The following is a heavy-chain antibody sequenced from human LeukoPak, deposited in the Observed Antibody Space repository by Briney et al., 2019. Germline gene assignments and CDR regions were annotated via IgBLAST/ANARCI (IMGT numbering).Heavy chain of an antibody. CDR3: ARRSTLCSGTSCYLGY. D-gene: IGHD2-2*01. V-gene: IGHV1-46*01. CDR2: INPSGGST. J-gene: IGHJ4*02. CDR1: GGTFTSYD. Sequence: ASVKVSWRAAGGTFTSYDMHWVRQAPGQGLEWMGVINPSGGSTSYAQKFQGRVTMTRDTSTTTDYMELSSLRSEDTAVYYCARRSTLCSGTSCYLGYWGQGTLVTVSS.